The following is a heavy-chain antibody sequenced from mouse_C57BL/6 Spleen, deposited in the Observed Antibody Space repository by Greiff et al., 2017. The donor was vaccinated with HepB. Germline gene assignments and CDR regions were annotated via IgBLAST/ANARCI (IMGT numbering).Heavy chain of an antibody. J-gene: IGHJ1*03. Sequence: QVQLKQSGPELVKPGASVKISCKASGYAFSSSWMNWVKQRPGKGLEWIGRIYPGDGDTNYNGKFKGKATLTADKSSSTAYMQLSSLTSEDSAVYFCARTLFITTVVGGGYFDVWGTGTTVTVSS. CDR3: ARTLFITTVVGGGYFDV. V-gene: IGHV1-82*01. CDR1: GYAFSSSW. D-gene: IGHD1-1*01. CDR2: IYPGDGDT.